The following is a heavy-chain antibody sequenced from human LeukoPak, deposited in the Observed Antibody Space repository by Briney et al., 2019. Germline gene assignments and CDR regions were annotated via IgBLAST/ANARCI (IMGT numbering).Heavy chain of an antibody. CDR1: GFTFSSYA. D-gene: IGHD4-17*01. V-gene: IGHV3-33*01. CDR2: IWYDGNYK. CDR3: ARDYGGTVTNPGGFDY. J-gene: IGHJ4*02. Sequence: GGSLRLSCAASGFTFSSYAMHWVRQAPGKGLEWVAIIWYDGNYKYYAASVKGRFTISRDNSKNTLYLQMNSLRAEDTAVYFCARDYGGTVTNPGGFDYWGQGTLVTVSS.